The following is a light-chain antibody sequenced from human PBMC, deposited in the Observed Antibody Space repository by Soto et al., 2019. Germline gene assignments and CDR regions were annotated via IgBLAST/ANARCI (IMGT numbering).Light chain of an antibody. CDR3: QQYGS. CDR2: GAS. Sequence: SALSQAPGTLSLSPGERATLSCRASQSVSSSYLAWYQQKPGQAPRLLIYGASSRATGIPDRFSGSGSGTDFTLTISRLEPEDFAVYYCQQYGSFSGGPKVEIK. CDR1: QSVSSSY. J-gene: IGKJ4*01. V-gene: IGKV3-20*01.